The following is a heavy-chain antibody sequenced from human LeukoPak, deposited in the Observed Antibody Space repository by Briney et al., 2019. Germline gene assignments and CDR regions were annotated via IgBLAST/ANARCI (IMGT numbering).Heavy chain of an antibody. CDR3: AREMVRGVGAAFDI. J-gene: IGHJ3*02. V-gene: IGHV1-69*13. CDR1: GGTFSSYA. D-gene: IGHD3-10*01. Sequence: AASVKVSCKASGGTFSSYAISWVRQAPGQGLEWMGGIIPIFGTANYAQKFQGGVTITADESTSTAYMELSSLRSEDTAVYYCAREMVRGVGAAFDIWGQGTMVTISS. CDR2: IIPIFGTA.